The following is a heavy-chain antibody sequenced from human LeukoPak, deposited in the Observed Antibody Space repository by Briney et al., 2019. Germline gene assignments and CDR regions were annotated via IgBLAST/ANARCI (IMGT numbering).Heavy chain of an antibody. CDR1: GFTFSSYG. D-gene: IGHD3-10*01. J-gene: IGHJ4*02. CDR2: IRYDGSNK. V-gene: IGHV3-30*02. Sequence: GGSLRLSCAASGFTFSSYGMHWVRQAPGKGLEWVAFIRYDGSNKYYAGSVKGRFTISRDNSKNTLYLQMNSLRAEDTAVYYCAKLVRGAYYFDYWGQGTLVAVSS. CDR3: AKLVRGAYYFDY.